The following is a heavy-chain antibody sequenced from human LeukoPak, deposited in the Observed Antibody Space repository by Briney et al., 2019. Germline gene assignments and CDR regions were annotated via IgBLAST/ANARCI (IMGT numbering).Heavy chain of an antibody. Sequence: LETLSLTCSVSGASISGHYWSWIRQPPGKGLEWIAYIYHSEAPNYNPSLNARVTMSLDMSKNQFSLRLTSVTAADTPVYYCAGVHYDLAPWGEGILVTLS. CDR1: GASISGHY. CDR3: AGVHYDLAP. V-gene: IGHV4-59*11. J-gene: IGHJ5*02. CDR2: IYHSEAP. D-gene: IGHD3-3*01.